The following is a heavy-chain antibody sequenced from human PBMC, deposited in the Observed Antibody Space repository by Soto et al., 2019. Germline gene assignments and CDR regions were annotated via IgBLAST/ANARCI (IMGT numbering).Heavy chain of an antibody. Sequence: SETLSLTCAVSGGSIRSSNWWSWVRQPPGKGLEWIGEVYHSGSTNLKPSLESRVTMSVDHSRNQFSLRLTSVTAADTAVYYCARVATKSSKTPGNFDFWGEGTLVTVSS. J-gene: IGHJ4*02. CDR3: ARVATKSSKTPGNFDF. V-gene: IGHV4-4*02. CDR2: VYHSGST. CDR1: GGSIRSSNW. D-gene: IGHD6-6*01.